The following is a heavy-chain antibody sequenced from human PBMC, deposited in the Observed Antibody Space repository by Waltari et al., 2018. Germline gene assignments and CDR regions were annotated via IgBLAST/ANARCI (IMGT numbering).Heavy chain of an antibody. CDR1: GGSIRSYY. D-gene: IGHD3-10*01. CDR3: ARVGGNSDFDY. CDR2: IYYSGSI. V-gene: IGHV4-59*01. J-gene: IGHJ4*02. Sequence: QVQLQESGPGLVKPSETLSLTCTVSGGSIRSYYWSWIRQPPGKGLEWIGYIYYSGSINDNPSLKSRVTISVDTSKNQFSLKLSSVTAADTAVYYCARVGGNSDFDYWGQGTLVTVSS.